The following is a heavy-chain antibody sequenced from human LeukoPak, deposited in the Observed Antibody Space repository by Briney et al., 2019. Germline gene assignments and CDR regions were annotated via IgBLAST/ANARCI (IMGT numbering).Heavy chain of an antibody. D-gene: IGHD3-10*01. Sequence: SQTLSLTCAISGESVSINSAAWNWIRQSPSRGLEWLGRTYYRSKWYNDYAVSVKSRITINPDTSKNQFSLQLNSVTPEDTAVYYCARDEVLWSEGTFDYWGQGTLVTVSS. CDR1: GESVSINSAA. CDR3: ARDEVLWSEGTFDY. CDR2: TYYRSKWYN. V-gene: IGHV6-1*01. J-gene: IGHJ4*02.